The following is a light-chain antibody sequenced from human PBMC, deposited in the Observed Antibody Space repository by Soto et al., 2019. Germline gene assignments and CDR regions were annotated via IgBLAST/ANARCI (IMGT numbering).Light chain of an antibody. J-gene: IGLJ7*01. CDR3: SSYTNRNTVV. CDR2: DVT. CDR1: SSDVGGYNY. V-gene: IGLV2-14*03. Sequence: QPVLTQPASVSGSPGQSITIFCTGTSSDVGGYNYVSWYQQRPGKPPKLMIYDVTNRPSGVSNRFSGSKSGSTASLTISGLQAEDEGDYYCSSYTNRNTVVFGGGTQLTVL.